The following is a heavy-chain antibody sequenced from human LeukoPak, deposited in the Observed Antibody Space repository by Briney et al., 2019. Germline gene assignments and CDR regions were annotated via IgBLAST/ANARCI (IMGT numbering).Heavy chain of an antibody. J-gene: IGHJ3*02. CDR2: FNPNSGGA. CDR1: GYKFTAYY. CDR3: ARDLYYGSGTAHGDACDI. Sequence: GASVKVSCKASGYKFTAYYMHWVRQAPGQGLEWMGWFNPNSGGANYAQKFQGRVTMTGDTSISTAYMELSRLRSDDTAVYFCARDLYYGSGTAHGDACDIWAKGQWSLSLQ. D-gene: IGHD3-10*01. V-gene: IGHV1-2*02.